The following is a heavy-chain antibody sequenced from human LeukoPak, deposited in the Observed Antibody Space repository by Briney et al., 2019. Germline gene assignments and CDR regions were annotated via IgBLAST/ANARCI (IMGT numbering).Heavy chain of an antibody. D-gene: IGHD1-26*01. CDR2: ISGSGSTI. Sequence: GGSLRLSCAASGFTFSSYELNWVRQAPGKGLEWVSYISGSGSTIYYADSVKGRSTISRDNAKNSLYLQMNSLRAEDTAVYYCARGGGSYPFDYWGQVTLVTVSS. CDR1: GFTFSSYE. CDR3: ARGGGSYPFDY. J-gene: IGHJ4*02. V-gene: IGHV3-48*03.